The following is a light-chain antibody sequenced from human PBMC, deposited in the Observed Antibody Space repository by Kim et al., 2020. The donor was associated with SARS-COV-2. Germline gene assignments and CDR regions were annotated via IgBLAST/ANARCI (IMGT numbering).Light chain of an antibody. CDR2: GAS. J-gene: IGKJ1*01. CDR3: QQYGSSPRT. CDR1: QSVSSNY. Sequence: PGERVTLSCRASQSVSSNYLAWFQQKPGQAPRLLIYGASSRATGIPDRFSGSGSGTDFTLTISRLEPEDFAVYYCQQYGSSPRTFGQGTKVDIK. V-gene: IGKV3-20*01.